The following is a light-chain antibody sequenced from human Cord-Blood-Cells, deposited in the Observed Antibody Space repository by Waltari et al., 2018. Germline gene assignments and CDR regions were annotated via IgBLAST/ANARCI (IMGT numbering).Light chain of an antibody. CDR1: QSVSSN. CDR3: QQYNNWPPVT. J-gene: IGKJ5*01. Sequence: EIVMTQSPATLSVSPGERATLSCRASQSVSSNLAWYQQQPGQAPRLLIYGASTRAPGIPARFSGSGSGTEFTLTISSLQSEDFAGYYCQQYNNWPPVTFGQGTRLEIK. CDR2: GAS. V-gene: IGKV3-15*01.